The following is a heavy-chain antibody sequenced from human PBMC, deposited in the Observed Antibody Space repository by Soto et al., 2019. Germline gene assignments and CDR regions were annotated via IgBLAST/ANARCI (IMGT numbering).Heavy chain of an antibody. CDR1: GFTFSTSA. V-gene: IGHV3-30-3*01. Sequence: QVQLVESGGGVVQPGRSLRLSCAASGFTFSTSAMHWVRQAPGKGLEWVAVISYDGNNKYYADSVKGRFTISRDNSKNTLYLQMNSLRAEDTAVYYCARDGPPIAATARGGMDVW. CDR2: ISYDGNNK. CDR3: ARDGPPIAATARGGMDV. J-gene: IGHJ6*01. D-gene: IGHD6-13*01.